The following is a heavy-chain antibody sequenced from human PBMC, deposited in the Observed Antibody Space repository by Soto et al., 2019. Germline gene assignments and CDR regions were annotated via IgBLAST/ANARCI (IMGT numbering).Heavy chain of an antibody. Sequence: PGGSLRLSCAASGFTFSDYAMHWVRQAPGKGLEWVAVMSDDGSIEFNGDSVKGRFTISRDNSKKMLYLQMNSLRAEDTAVYYCARVSDYGDSYYFDYWGQGTLVTVSS. CDR1: GFTFSDYA. J-gene: IGHJ4*02. D-gene: IGHD4-17*01. CDR2: MSDDGSIE. V-gene: IGHV3-30*04. CDR3: ARVSDYGDSYYFDY.